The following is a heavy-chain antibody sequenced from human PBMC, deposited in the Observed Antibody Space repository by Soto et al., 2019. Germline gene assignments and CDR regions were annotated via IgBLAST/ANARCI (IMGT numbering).Heavy chain of an antibody. Sequence: SETQCLTCAVSGYSISSGYDWGWIRQPPGKGLEWIGSIYHSGSTYYNPSLKSRVTISVDTSKNQFSLKLSSVTAADTAVYYCARSVVVPAAMYYYGSQFDYWGQGTLVTVSS. D-gene: IGHD2-2*01. V-gene: IGHV4-38-2*01. CDR3: ARSVVVPAAMYYYGSQFDY. CDR1: GYSISSGYD. CDR2: IYHSGST. J-gene: IGHJ4*02.